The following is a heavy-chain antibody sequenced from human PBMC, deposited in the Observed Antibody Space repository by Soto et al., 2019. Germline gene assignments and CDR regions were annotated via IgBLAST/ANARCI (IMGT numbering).Heavy chain of an antibody. J-gene: IGHJ5*02. D-gene: IGHD6-13*01. CDR3: ARDLEQQHAGWFDH. CDR1: GGSISSYY. CDR2: IYYSGST. V-gene: IGHV4-59*01. Sequence: PXETLSLTCTVSGGSISSYYWSWIRQPPGKGLEWIGYIYYSGSTNYNPSLKSRVTISVDTSKNQFSLKLSSVTAADTAVYYCARDLEQQHAGWFDHWGQGNLVTVSS.